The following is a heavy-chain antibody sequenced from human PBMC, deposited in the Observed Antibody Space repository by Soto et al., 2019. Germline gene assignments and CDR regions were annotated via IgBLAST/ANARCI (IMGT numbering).Heavy chain of an antibody. V-gene: IGHV3-74*01. CDR2: INSDGSST. Sequence: GGSLRLSCAASGFTFSSYWMHWVRQAPGKGLVWVSRINSDGSSTSYADSVKGRFTISRDNAKNTLYLQMNSLRAEDTAVYYCARGGTYYYDSSGYYYFDYWGQGTLVTVSS. CDR1: GFTFSSYW. D-gene: IGHD3-22*01. J-gene: IGHJ4*02. CDR3: ARGGTYYYDSSGYYYFDY.